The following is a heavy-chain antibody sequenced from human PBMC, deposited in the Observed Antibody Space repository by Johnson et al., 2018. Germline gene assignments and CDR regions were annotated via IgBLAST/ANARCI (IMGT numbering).Heavy chain of an antibody. CDR3: ARVVGYGGAFDI. CDR2: IYYSGST. J-gene: IGHJ3*02. Sequence: QVQLQESGPGLVKPSETLSLTRTVSGGSISSSYWSWIRQPPGKGLEWIGYIYYSGSTNYNPSLQSRVTISVDTSKNQFSLKLGSVTASDTAVYYCARVVGYGGAFDIWGQGTMVTVSS. CDR1: GGSISSSY. D-gene: IGHD4-23*01. V-gene: IGHV4-59*01.